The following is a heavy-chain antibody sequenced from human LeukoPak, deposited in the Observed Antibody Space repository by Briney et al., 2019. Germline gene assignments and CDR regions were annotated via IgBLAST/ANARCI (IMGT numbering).Heavy chain of an antibody. D-gene: IGHD3-16*01. CDR2: IYTSGST. CDR3: ARQRSYDYVWGRPYYFDY. V-gene: IGHV4-61*02. CDR1: GGSINSGSYY. J-gene: IGHJ4*02. Sequence: SQTLSLTCTVSGGSINSGSYYWNWIRQPAGKGLEWIGRIYTSGSTNYNPSLKSRVTISVDTSKNQFSLKLNSVTAADTAVYYCARQRSYDYVWGRPYYFDYWGQGTLVTVSS.